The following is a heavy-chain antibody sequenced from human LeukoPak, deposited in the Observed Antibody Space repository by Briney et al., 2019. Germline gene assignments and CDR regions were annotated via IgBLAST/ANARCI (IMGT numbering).Heavy chain of an antibody. CDR3: ARHSGYDPCFDY. V-gene: IGHV4-30-2*01. CDR1: GGSISSGGYS. Sequence: NPSQTLSLTCAVSGGSISSGGYSWSWIRQPPGKGLEWIGYIYHSGGTYYNPSLKSRVTISVDRSKNQFSLKLSSVTAADTAVYYCARHSGYDPCFDYWGQGTLVTVSS. J-gene: IGHJ4*02. CDR2: IYHSGGT. D-gene: IGHD5-12*01.